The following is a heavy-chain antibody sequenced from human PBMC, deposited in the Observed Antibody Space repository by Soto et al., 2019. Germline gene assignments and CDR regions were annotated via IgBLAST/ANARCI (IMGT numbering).Heavy chain of an antibody. CDR2: ISAYNGNT. D-gene: IGHD6-13*01. CDR1: GYTFTSYG. V-gene: IGHV1-18*01. Sequence: ASVKVSCKASGYTFTSYGISWVRQAPGQGLEWMGWISAYNGNTNYAQKLQGRVTMTTDTSTSTAYMELRSLRSADTAVYYCARGGSAAAAGNWFDPWGQGTLVTVSS. CDR3: ARGGSAAAAGNWFDP. J-gene: IGHJ5*02.